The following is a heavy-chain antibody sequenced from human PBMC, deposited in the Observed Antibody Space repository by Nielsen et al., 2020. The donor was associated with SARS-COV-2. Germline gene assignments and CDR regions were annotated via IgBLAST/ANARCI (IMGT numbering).Heavy chain of an antibody. CDR1: GTTSTNYH. D-gene: IGHD3-16*02. J-gene: IGHJ5*02. V-gene: IGHV1-3*01. CDR2: IHAGNGNT. CDR3: VIVTAALAFDP. Sequence: ASVKVSCKPSGTTSTNYHIHWVRQAPGQRHEWMGWIHAGNGNTKYSPKFQGRVTFTTDTSATTAFMELTSLKSEDTAVYFCVIVTAALAFDPWGQGSLVTVSS.